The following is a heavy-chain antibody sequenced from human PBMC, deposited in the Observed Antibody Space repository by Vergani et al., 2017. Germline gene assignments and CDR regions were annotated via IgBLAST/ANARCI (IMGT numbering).Heavy chain of an antibody. CDR3: ARAPLQPPSRSHYYYGMDV. V-gene: IGHV4-59*01. J-gene: IGHJ6*02. D-gene: IGHD2-15*01. CDR1: GGSISSYY. CDR2: IYYSGST. Sequence: QVQLQESGPGLVKPSETPSLTCTVSGGSISSYYWSWIRQPPGKGLEWIGYIYYSGSTNYNPSLKSRVTISVDTSKNQFSLKLSSVTAADTAVYYCARAPLQPPSRSHYYYGMDVWGQGTTVTVSS.